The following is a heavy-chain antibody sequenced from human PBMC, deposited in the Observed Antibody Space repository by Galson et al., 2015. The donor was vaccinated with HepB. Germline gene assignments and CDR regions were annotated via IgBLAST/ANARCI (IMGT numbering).Heavy chain of an antibody. V-gene: IGHV1-69*13. CDR1: GGTFSSYA. D-gene: IGHD3-22*01. J-gene: IGHJ1*01. CDR2: IIPIFGTA. Sequence: SVKVSCKASGGTFSSYAISWVRQAPGQGLEWMGGIIPIFGTANYAQKFQGRVTITADESTSTAYMELSSLRSEDTAVYYCARGGYYDSSGSAEYFQHWGQGTLVTVSS. CDR3: ARGGYYDSSGSAEYFQH.